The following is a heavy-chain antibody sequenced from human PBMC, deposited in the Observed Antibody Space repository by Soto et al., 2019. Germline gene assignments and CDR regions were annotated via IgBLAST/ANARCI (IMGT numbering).Heavy chain of an antibody. CDR3: ARDPHGDYAPLFDY. D-gene: IGHD4-17*01. Sequence: ASVKVSCKASGYTFTSYGISWVRQAPGQGLEWMGWISAYNGNTNYAQKLQGRVTMTTDTSTSTAYMELRSLRSDDTAVYYCARDPHGDYAPLFDYWGQGTLVTVSS. J-gene: IGHJ4*02. V-gene: IGHV1-18*01. CDR2: ISAYNGNT. CDR1: GYTFTSYG.